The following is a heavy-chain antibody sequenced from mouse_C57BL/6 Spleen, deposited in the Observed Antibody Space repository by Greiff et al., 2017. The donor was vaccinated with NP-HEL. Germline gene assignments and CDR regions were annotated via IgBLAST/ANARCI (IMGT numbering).Heavy chain of an antibody. J-gene: IGHJ4*01. CDR1: GYTFTSYW. V-gene: IGHV1-63*01. CDR3: ARGMTDYAMDY. Sequence: QVQLQQSGAELVRPGTSVKMSCKASGYTFTSYWIGWAKQRPGHGLEWIGDIYPGGGYTNYNEKFKGKATLTADKSSSTAYMQFSSLTSEDSAIYYCARGMTDYAMDYWGQGTSVTVSS. CDR2: IYPGGGYT. D-gene: IGHD3-2*01.